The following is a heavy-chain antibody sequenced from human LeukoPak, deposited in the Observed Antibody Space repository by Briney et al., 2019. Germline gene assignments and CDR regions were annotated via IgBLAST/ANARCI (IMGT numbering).Heavy chain of an antibody. V-gene: IGHV3-7*04. CDR1: GFTFSNYW. D-gene: IGHD2-2*01. CDR3: ARGEFHLLFDI. Sequence: PGGSLRLTCAASGFTFSNYWMSWVRQAPGKGLEWVANIKQDGSEKYYVDSVKGRFTISRDNAKSSLYLQMDSLRAEDTAVYYCARGEFHLLFDIWGQGTMVTLSS. CDR2: IKQDGSEK. J-gene: IGHJ3*02.